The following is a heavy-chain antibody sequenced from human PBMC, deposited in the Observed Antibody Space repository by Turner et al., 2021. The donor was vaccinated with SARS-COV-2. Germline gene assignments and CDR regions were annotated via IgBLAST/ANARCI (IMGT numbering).Heavy chain of an antibody. CDR1: GFTFRNYC. Sequence: EVQLVESGGGLVKPGGSLTLSCAASGFTFRNYCLTWVRQAPGTGLEWVSSITETTGYIYYADSVRGRFTISRDNAKNSLYLHMNSLRSEDTALYYCAKCGTATFLRQNWFDPWGQGTQVTVSS. J-gene: IGHJ5*02. CDR3: AKCGTATFLRQNWFDP. CDR2: ITETTGYI. V-gene: IGHV3-21*06.